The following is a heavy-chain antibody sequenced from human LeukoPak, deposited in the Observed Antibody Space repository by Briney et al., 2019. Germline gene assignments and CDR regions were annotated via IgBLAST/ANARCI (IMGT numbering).Heavy chain of an antibody. V-gene: IGHV3-21*01. Sequence: GRSRRLSSAASGPYFTSYSMNCVRQAHGKGLEWVSSISSSSSYIYYAGSVKGRFTISRDNAKNSLYLQMNSLRAEDTAVYYCARKDYGEFDYWGQGTLVTVSS. J-gene: IGHJ4*02. CDR3: ARKDYGEFDY. D-gene: IGHD4-17*01. CDR2: ISSSSSYI. CDR1: GPYFTSYS.